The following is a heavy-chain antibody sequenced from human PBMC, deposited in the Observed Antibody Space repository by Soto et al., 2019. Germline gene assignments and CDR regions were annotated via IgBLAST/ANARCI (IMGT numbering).Heavy chain of an antibody. CDR1: GFSLSTSGVG. J-gene: IGHJ4*02. V-gene: IGHV2-5*02. D-gene: IGHD3-9*01. CDR3: AHRPITIFGPYYFDY. Sequence: QITLKESGPTLVKPTQILTLTCTFSGFSLSTSGVGVGWIRQPPGKALEWLALIYWDDDKRYSPSLKSRLTITKDTSKNQVVLTMTNMDPVDTATYYCAHRPITIFGPYYFDYWGQGTLVTVSS. CDR2: IYWDDDK.